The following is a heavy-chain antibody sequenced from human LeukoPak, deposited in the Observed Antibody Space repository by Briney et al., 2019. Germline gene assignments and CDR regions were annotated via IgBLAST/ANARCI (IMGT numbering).Heavy chain of an antibody. CDR1: GGSISSYY. Sequence: PSETLSLTCTVSGGSISSYYWSWIRQPPGKGLEWIGYIYYSGSTNYNPSLKSRVTISVDTSKNQFSLKLSSVTAADTAVYYCARGIRIDFWSGYFDYWGQGTLVTVSP. V-gene: IGHV4-59*01. CDR3: ARGIRIDFWSGYFDY. J-gene: IGHJ4*02. D-gene: IGHD3-3*01. CDR2: IYYSGST.